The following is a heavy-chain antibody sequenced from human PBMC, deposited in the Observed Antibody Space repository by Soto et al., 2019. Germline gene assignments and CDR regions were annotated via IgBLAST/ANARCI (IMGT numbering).Heavy chain of an antibody. V-gene: IGHV4-4*07. D-gene: IGHD3-16*01. J-gene: IGHJ5*02. CDR3: AKDVSSRRWFDP. CDR2: MQHTGNT. Sequence: QVQLQESGPGLVKPSETLSLTCAVSGASIRSYHWSWIRQPAGKGLEWIGRMQHTGNTNYNPSIKSRVTMSVDTSKNQISLKMTSVTAADTAVYFCAKDVSSRRWFDPWGQGILVIVSS. CDR1: GASIRSYH.